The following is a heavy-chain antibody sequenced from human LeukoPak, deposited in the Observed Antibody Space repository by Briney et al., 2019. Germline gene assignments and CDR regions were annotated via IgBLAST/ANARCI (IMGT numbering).Heavy chain of an antibody. J-gene: IGHJ6*03. D-gene: IGHD1-20*01. Sequence: ASVKVSCKASGYTFTSYDINWVRQATGQGLEWMGWMNPNSGNTGYAQKFQGRVTITRNTSISTAYMELSSLRSEDTAVYYCARVGRYSWGPYYYMDVWGKGTTVTVSS. CDR2: MNPNSGNT. CDR1: GYTFTSYD. CDR3: ARVGRYSWGPYYYMDV. V-gene: IGHV1-8*03.